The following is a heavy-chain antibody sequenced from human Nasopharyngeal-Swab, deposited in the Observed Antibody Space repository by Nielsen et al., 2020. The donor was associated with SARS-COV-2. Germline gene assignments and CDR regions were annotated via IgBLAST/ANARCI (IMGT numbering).Heavy chain of an antibody. Sequence: SVKVSCKSSGGTFSNSAFTWVRQAPGQGLEWMGVIVPVTGAEDNARIFQGRVSITADERTSTVHMELSSLRPQDTAVYYCARSDLVVLPAALPLDSWGQGTLVTVSS. CDR3: ARSDLVVLPAALPLDS. D-gene: IGHD2-2*01. CDR1: GGTFSNSA. V-gene: IGHV1-69*13. CDR2: IVPVTGAE. J-gene: IGHJ4*02.